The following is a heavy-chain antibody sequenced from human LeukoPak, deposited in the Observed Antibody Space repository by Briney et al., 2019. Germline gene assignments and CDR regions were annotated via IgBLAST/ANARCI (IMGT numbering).Heavy chain of an antibody. J-gene: IGHJ4*02. CDR1: GYTFTSYY. CDR3: ARDGGNSWYDY. CDR2: INSSGGST. V-gene: IGHV1-46*01. D-gene: IGHD6-13*01. Sequence: ASVKVSCKASGYTFTSYYMHWVRQAPGQGLEWMGIINSSGGSTSYAQKFQGRVTMTRDTSTSTVYMELSSLRSEDTAVFYCARDGGNSWYDYWGQGTLVTVSS.